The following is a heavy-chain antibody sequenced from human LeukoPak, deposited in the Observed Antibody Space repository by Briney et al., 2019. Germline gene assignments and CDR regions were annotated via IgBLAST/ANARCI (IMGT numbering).Heavy chain of an antibody. CDR1: GYTFTSYY. V-gene: IGHV1-46*01. D-gene: IGHD6-13*01. J-gene: IGHJ3*02. Sequence: ASVKVSCKASGYTFTSYYMHWVRQAPGQGLEWMGIINPSGGSTSYAQKFQGRVTMTRDTSTSTAYMELSSLRSEDTAVYYCARATRIAAAGYNDAFDIWGQGTMVTHSS. CDR2: INPSGGST. CDR3: ARATRIAAAGYNDAFDI.